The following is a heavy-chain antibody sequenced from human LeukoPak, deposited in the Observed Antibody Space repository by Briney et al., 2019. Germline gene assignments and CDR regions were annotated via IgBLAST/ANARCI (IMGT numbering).Heavy chain of an antibody. CDR2: IYTSGST. J-gene: IGHJ3*02. D-gene: IGHD1-26*01. V-gene: IGHV4-61*02. CDR3: ARERSGSPWERAFDI. CDR1: GGSISSGSYY. Sequence: SETLSLTCTVSGGSISSGSYYWSWIRQPAGKGLEWIGRIYTSGSTNYNPSLKSRVTISVDTSKNQFSLKLSSVTAADTAVYYCARERSGSPWERAFDIWGQGTMVTVSS.